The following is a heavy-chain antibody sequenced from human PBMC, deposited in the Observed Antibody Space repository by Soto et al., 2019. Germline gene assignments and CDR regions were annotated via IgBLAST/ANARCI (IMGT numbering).Heavy chain of an antibody. J-gene: IGHJ4*02. V-gene: IGHV2-5*02. Sequence: QITWKESGPTLVKPTQTLTLTCCFFGFSLSNSGVGVGWIRHPPGKALEWLALIYWDDDKRYSPSLKSRLIITKDTPKNQVVLTMTNMDPVDTATYYCAHTRYSYGWYYFDYWGQGTLVTVSS. CDR3: AHTRYSYGWYYFDY. CDR2: IYWDDDK. CDR1: GFSLSNSGVG. D-gene: IGHD5-18*01.